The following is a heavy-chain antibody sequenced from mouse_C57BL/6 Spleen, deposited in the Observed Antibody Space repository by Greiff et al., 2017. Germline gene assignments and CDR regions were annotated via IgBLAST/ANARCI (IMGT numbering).Heavy chain of an antibody. V-gene: IGHV5-17*01. CDR2: ISSGSSTI. Sequence: EVKVVESGGGLVKPGGSLKLSCAASGFTFSDYGMHWVRQAPEKGLEWVAYISSGSSTIYYADTVKGRFTISRDNAKNTLFLQMTSLRSEDTAMYYCARGATDPHYYAMDYWGQGTSVTVSS. CDR3: ARGATDPHYYAMDY. J-gene: IGHJ4*01. CDR1: GFTFSDYG. D-gene: IGHD3-1*01.